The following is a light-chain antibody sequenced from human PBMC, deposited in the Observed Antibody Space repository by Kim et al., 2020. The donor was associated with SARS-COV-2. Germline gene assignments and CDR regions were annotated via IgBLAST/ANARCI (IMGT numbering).Light chain of an antibody. Sequence: ASVGDRVTITCRASQGISSALAWYQQKPGKVPKLLIYGASSLESGVPSRFSGSGSGTDFTLTISSLQPEDFAAYYCQQFYSYPLTFGGGTKVDIK. CDR3: QQFYSYPLT. J-gene: IGKJ4*01. CDR1: QGISSA. CDR2: GAS. V-gene: IGKV1-13*02.